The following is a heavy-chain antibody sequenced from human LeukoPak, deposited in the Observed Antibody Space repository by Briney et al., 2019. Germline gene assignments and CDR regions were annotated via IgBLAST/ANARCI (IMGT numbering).Heavy chain of an antibody. V-gene: IGHV1-24*01. J-gene: IGHJ1*01. Sequence: ASVKVSCKVSGYTLTELSMHWVRQAPGKGLEWMGGFDPEDGETIYAQKFQGRVTMTGDTSTDTAYMELSSLRSEDTAVYYCAQLATVTSEYFQHWGQGTLVTVSS. CDR1: GYTLTELS. CDR3: AQLATVTSEYFQH. CDR2: FDPEDGET. D-gene: IGHD4-17*01.